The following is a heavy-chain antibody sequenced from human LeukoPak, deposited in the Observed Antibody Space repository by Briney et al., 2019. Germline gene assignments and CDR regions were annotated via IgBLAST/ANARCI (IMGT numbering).Heavy chain of an antibody. CDR2: IYNSGGT. D-gene: IGHD2-21*01. Sequence: SSETLSLTCIVSGGSITSYYWSWIRQPPGKGLEWIGNIYNSGGTNYNPSLKSRVTTSVDTSKNQFSLKLTSVTAADTAVYYCAAEIPVRFDPWGQGTLVTVSS. CDR1: GGSITSYY. V-gene: IGHV4-59*01. CDR3: AAEIPVRFDP. J-gene: IGHJ5*02.